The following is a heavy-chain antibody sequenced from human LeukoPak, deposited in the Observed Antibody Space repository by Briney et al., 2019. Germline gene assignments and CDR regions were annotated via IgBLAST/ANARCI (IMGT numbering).Heavy chain of an antibody. CDR1: GFTFSSYG. V-gene: IGHV3-30*03. CDR2: ISYDGSNK. CDR3: ARGNYDILTGYGTAGMDV. Sequence: PGGSLRLSCAASGFTFSSYGMHWVRQAPGKGLEWVAVISYDGSNKYYADSVKGRFTISRDNSKNTLYLQMNSLRAEDTAVYYCARGNYDILTGYGTAGMDVWGKGTTVTVSS. D-gene: IGHD3-9*01. J-gene: IGHJ6*04.